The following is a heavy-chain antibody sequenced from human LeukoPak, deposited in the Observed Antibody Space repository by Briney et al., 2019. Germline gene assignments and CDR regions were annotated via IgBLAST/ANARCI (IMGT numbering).Heavy chain of an antibody. CDR2: ICYSGANT. J-gene: IGHJ3*01. CDR1: GFTFSGSA. Sequence: GGSLRLSCAASGFTFSGSAMSWVRQAPGEGLEWVSLICYSGANTYYTDSVRGRFTISRDNSKNTLFLQMNSLRAEDTAIYYCARDMQLSTGGRGTMVTVSS. V-gene: IGHV3-23*01. D-gene: IGHD3-16*02. CDR3: ARDMQLST.